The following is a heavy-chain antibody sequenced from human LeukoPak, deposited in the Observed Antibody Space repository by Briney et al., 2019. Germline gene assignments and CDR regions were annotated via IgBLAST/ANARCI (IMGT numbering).Heavy chain of an antibody. D-gene: IGHD5-18*01. V-gene: IGHV3-30-3*01. CDR3: ARARLDTAMVAWYFDY. J-gene: IGHJ4*02. CDR2: ISYDGSNK. CDR1: GFTFSSYA. Sequence: PGTSLRLSCAASGFTFSSYAMHWVRQAPGKGLEWVAVISYDGSNKYYADSVKGRFTISRDNSKNTLYLQMNSLRAEDTAVYYCARARLDTAMVAWYFDYWGQGTLVTVSS.